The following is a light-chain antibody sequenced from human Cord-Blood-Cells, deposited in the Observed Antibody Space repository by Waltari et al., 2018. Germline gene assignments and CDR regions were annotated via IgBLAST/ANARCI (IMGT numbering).Light chain of an antibody. Sequence: QSALTQPASVSGSPGQSITISCTGTSSDVGGYNYVSWYQQHPGKAPKLMISDVSKRPSGGSNRFSGSKSGNTASLTISGLQAEDEADYYCSSYTSSSTWVFGGGTKLTVL. CDR3: SSYTSSSTWV. J-gene: IGLJ3*02. V-gene: IGLV2-14*01. CDR1: SSDVGGYNY. CDR2: DVS.